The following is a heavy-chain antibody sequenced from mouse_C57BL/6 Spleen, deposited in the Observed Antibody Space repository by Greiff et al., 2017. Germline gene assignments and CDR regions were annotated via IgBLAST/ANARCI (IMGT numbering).Heavy chain of an antibody. J-gene: IGHJ2*01. CDR2: ISDGGSYT. Sequence: DVMLVESGGGLVKPGGSLKLSCAASGFTFSSYAMSWVRQTPEKRLEWVATISDGGSYTYYPDNVKGRFTISRDNAKNNLYLQMSHLKSEDTAMYDCASDGGYYSNSYCFDYWGQGTTLTVSS. CDR1: GFTFSSYA. V-gene: IGHV5-4*03. CDR3: ASDGGYYSNSYCFDY. D-gene: IGHD2-5*01.